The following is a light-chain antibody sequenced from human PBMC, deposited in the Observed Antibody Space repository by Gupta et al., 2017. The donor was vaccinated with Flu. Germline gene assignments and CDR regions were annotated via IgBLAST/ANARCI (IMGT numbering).Light chain of an antibody. Sequence: DIQLTQSPSFLSASVGDRVTITCRASQGISSYLAWYQQKPGKAPKLLIYAASTLQSGVPSRFSGSGSGTEFTLTISSLQPEDFATYYCQQRNSDPQEYTFGQWTKLEIK. J-gene: IGKJ2*01. V-gene: IGKV1-9*01. CDR1: QGISSY. CDR3: QQRNSDPQEYT. CDR2: AAS.